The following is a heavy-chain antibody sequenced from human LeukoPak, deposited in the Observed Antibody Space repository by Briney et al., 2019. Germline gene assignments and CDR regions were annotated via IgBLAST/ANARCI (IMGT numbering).Heavy chain of an antibody. V-gene: IGHV3-23*01. J-gene: IGHJ4*02. CDR3: AKDLDAFWHYFDS. D-gene: IGHD2/OR15-2a*01. CDR2: ISDAGGST. CDR1: RFIFRDYA. Sequence: GGSLRLSCAASRFIFRDYAMSWVGQAPGKGLEWVSAISDAGGSTYYADSVKGRFIISRDNSKNTLYLQMNSLRAEDTAVYYCAKDLDAFWHYFDSWGQGTLVTVSS.